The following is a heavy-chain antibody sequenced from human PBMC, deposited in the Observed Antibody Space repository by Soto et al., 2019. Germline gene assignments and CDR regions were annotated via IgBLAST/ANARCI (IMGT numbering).Heavy chain of an antibody. CDR1: GFTFDDYA. CDR2: ISWNSGSI. CDR3: AKGRFLEWLLYPFDY. J-gene: IGHJ4*02. V-gene: IGHV3-9*01. Sequence: GGSLRLSCAASGFTFDDYAMHWVRQAPGKGLEWVSGISWNSGSIGYADSVKGRFTISRDNAKNPLYLQMNSLRAEDTALYYCAKGRFLEWLLYPFDYWGQGTLVTVSS. D-gene: IGHD3-3*01.